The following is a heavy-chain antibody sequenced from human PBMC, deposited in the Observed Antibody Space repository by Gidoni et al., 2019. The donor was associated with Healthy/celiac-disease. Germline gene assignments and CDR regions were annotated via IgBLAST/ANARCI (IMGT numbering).Heavy chain of an antibody. V-gene: IGHV3-11*01. CDR2: IISSGSPI. CDR1: GFTCSDSE. J-gene: IGHJ6*03. CDR3: ARDRLRCSSTSCYSYYYYYMDV. Sequence: VQLGESGGGLVKPGGSLRLSGAASGFTCSDSELSWIGQAPGKGLEWFSYIISSGSPISYADSVKGRFTISRDNAKNSLYLQMNSLRAEDTAVYYCARDRLRCSSTSCYSYYYYYMDVWGKGTTVTVSS. D-gene: IGHD2-2*01.